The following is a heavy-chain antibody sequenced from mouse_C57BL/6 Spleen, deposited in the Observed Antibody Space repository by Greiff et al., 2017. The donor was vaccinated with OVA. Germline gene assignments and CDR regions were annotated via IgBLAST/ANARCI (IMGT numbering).Heavy chain of an antibody. J-gene: IGHJ2*01. CDR3: TTITVVAHFDY. Sequence: EVQLQQSGAELVRPGASVKLSCTASGFNIKDDYMHWVKQRPEQGLEWIGWIDPENGDTEYASKFQGQATITADTSSNTAYLQLSSLTSEDTAVYYCTTITVVAHFDYWGQGTTLTVSS. CDR2: IDPENGDT. CDR1: GFNIKDDY. D-gene: IGHD1-1*01. V-gene: IGHV14-4*01.